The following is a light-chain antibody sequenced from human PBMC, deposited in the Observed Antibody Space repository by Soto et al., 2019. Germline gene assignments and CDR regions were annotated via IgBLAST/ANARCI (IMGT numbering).Light chain of an antibody. CDR3: QSSDGNNMV. CDR2: EDN. J-gene: IGLJ2*01. CDR1: SGSIASGY. V-gene: IGLV6-57*02. Sequence: NFMLTQPHSVSESPGKTVTISCTGSSGSIASGYVQWYQQRPGSAPTTLIYEDNQRPAGVPDRFSGSIDSSSNSASLTISGLRPEEGADYYCQSSDGNNMVFGGGTKLTVL.